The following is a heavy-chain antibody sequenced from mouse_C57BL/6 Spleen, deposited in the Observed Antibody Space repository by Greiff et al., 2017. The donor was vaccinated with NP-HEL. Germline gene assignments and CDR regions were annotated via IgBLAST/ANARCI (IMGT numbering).Heavy chain of an antibody. CDR1: GYSITSGYY. J-gene: IGHJ4*01. Sequence: EVQLQESGPGLVKPSQSLSLTCSVTGYSITSGYYWNWIRQFPGNKLEWMGYISYDGSNNYNPSLKNRISITRDTSKNQFFLKLNSVTTEDTATYYCAGYAMDYWGQRTSVTVSS. CDR3: AGYAMDY. CDR2: ISYDGSN. V-gene: IGHV3-6*01.